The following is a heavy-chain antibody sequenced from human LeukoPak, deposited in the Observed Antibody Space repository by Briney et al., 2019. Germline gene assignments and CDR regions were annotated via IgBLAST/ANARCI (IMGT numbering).Heavy chain of an antibody. CDR2: IRYDGSNK. J-gene: IGHJ6*03. CDR1: GFTFSNFG. CDR3: AKDGDTMSGTYYYDMDV. Sequence: GGSLRLSCAASGFTFSNFGMHWVRQAPGRGLEWVAFIRYDGSNKYYADSVKGRFTISRDNSKNTLYLQMNSLRGEDTAVYYCAKDGDTMSGTYYYDMDVWGKGTTVTIS. D-gene: IGHD1-26*01. V-gene: IGHV3-30*02.